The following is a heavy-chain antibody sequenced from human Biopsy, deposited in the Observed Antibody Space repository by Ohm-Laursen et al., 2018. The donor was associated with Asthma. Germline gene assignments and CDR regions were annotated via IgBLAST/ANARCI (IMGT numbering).Heavy chain of an antibody. Sequence: SLRLSCSASGFSFDDCAMHWVRQAPGKGLEWVAVISYDGNHKFYEDSVKGRFTISGDNSKNTLYLQMNSLRTEDTAVYYCAKRRGYSGHDNDYWGQGTLVSVSS. CDR1: GFSFDDCA. J-gene: IGHJ4*02. CDR3: AKRRGYSGHDNDY. D-gene: IGHD5-12*01. CDR2: ISYDGNHK. V-gene: IGHV3-30*18.